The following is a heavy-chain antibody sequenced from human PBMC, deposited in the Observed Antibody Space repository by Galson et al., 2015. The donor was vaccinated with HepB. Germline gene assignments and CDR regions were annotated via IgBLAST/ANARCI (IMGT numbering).Heavy chain of an antibody. Sequence: SVKVSCKASGYTFTSYDINWVRQATGQGLEWMGWMNPNSGNTGYAQKFQGRVTMTRNTSISTAYMELSSLRSEDTAVYYCARGSRGPQRLRPGSTSRNYYYYMDVWGKGTTVTVSS. V-gene: IGHV1-8*01. CDR3: ARGSRGPQRLRPGSTSRNYYYYMDV. CDR1: GYTFTSYD. J-gene: IGHJ6*03. D-gene: IGHD2-2*01. CDR2: MNPNSGNT.